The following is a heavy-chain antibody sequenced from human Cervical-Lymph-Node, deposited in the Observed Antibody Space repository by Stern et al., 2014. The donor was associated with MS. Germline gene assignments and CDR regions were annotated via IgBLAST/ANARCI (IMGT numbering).Heavy chain of an antibody. Sequence: VQLVQSGAEVKKPGSSVKVSCKASGGTFTTHGISWVRQAPGQGLEWMGGISRFFATANCAEKFEARFTITGDNSTSTASMELGGLQSDGPAIYYCAGHFPNWNPFFDYWGQGTLVTVSS. CDR2: ISRFFATA. CDR3: AGHFPNWNPFFDY. D-gene: IGHD1-1*01. J-gene: IGHJ4*02. V-gene: IGHV1-69*06. CDR1: GGTFTTHG.